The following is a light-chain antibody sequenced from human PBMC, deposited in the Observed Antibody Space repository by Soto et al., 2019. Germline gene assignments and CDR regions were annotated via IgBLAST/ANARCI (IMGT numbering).Light chain of an antibody. CDR3: QQYNSN. CDR2: DVS. V-gene: IGKV1-5*01. J-gene: IGKJ4*01. Sequence: IQMTQSPSTVSASVGDRVTITCRAGQSINNWLAWYQQKPGKAPKLLIYDVSSLGSGVPSRFSGSGSGAEFALTISSLQPDDFATYYCQQYNSNFGGGTRVEIK. CDR1: QSINNW.